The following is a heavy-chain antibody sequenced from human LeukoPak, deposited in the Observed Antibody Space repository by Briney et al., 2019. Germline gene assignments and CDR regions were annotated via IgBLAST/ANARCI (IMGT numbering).Heavy chain of an antibody. Sequence: GGSLRLSCAASGFTFSIYGMHWVRQAPGKGLEWVAFIRYDGSNKYFADSVKGRFTISRDNSKNTVYLQMNSLRVEDTAVYYCAISLPQGYWGQGTLVTVSS. CDR3: AISLPQGY. J-gene: IGHJ4*02. D-gene: IGHD3-3*02. V-gene: IGHV3-30*02. CDR1: GFTFSIYG. CDR2: IRYDGSNK.